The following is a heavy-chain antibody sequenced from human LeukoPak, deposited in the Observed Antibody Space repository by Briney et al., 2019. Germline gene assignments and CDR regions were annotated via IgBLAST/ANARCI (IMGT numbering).Heavy chain of an antibody. CDR2: ISGSGGST. D-gene: IGHD3-3*01. Sequence: AGGSLRLSCAASGFTFNNYAMSWVRQAPGKGLEWVSAISGSGGSTYYADSVKGRFTISRDNSKNTLYLQMNSLRAEDTAVYYCAKERPRFLEWLFDSDYWGQGTLVAVSS. CDR3: AKERPRFLEWLFDSDY. V-gene: IGHV3-23*01. J-gene: IGHJ4*02. CDR1: GFTFNNYA.